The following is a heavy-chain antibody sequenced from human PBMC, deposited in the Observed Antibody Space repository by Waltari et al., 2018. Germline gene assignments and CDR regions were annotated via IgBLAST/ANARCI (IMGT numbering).Heavy chain of an antibody. CDR3: ARGGLDYYDSSGYYFDY. V-gene: IGHV4-34*01. CDR2: INHSGST. D-gene: IGHD3-22*01. J-gene: IGHJ4*02. Sequence: QVQLQQWGAGLLKPSETLSLTCAVEGGSFSGYYWIWIRQPPGKGLEWIGEINHSGSTNYNPSLKSRVTISVDTSKNQFSLKLSSVTAADTAVYYCARGGLDYYDSSGYYFDYWGQGTLVTVSS. CDR1: GGSFSGYY.